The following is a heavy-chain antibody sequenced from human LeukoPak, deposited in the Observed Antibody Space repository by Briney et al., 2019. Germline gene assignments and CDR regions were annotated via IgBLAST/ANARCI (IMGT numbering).Heavy chain of an antibody. D-gene: IGHD2-21*02. Sequence: ASVKVSCKASGYTFTSYAMHWVRQAPGQRLEWMGWINAGNGNTKYSQEFQGRVTITRDTSASIAYMELSSLRSEDMAVYYCARDQAGVVVTAISYYYYYMDVWGKGTTVTIS. CDR2: INAGNGNT. J-gene: IGHJ6*03. CDR1: GYTFTSYA. V-gene: IGHV1-3*03. CDR3: ARDQAGVVVTAISYYYYYMDV.